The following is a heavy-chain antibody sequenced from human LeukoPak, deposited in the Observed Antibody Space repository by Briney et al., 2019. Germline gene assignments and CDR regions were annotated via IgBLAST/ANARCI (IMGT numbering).Heavy chain of an antibody. CDR2: INPNSGGT. J-gene: IGHJ4*02. D-gene: IGHD2-2*01. CDR3: ARSTRRLGYCSSTSCYGGDF. V-gene: IGHV1-2*02. CDR1: GYTFTSYY. Sequence: ASVKVSCKASGYTFTSYYMHWVRQAPGQGLEWMGWINPNSGGTNYAQKIQGRVTMTRDTSISTAYMELSRLRSDDTAVYYCARSTRRLGYCSSTSCYGGDFWGQGTLVTVSS.